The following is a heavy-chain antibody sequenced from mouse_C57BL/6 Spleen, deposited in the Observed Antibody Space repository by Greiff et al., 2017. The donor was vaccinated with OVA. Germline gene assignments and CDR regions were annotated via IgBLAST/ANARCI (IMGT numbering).Heavy chain of an antibody. CDR3: TRRILWAY. CDR1: GYTFTDYE. CDR2: IDPETGGT. D-gene: IGHD1-1*02. V-gene: IGHV1-15*01. J-gene: IGHJ3*01. Sequence: VQLVESGAELVRPGASVTLSCKASGYTFTDYEMHWVKQTPVHGLEWIGAIDPETGGTAYNQKFKGKAILTADKSSSTAYMELRSLTSEDSAVYYCTRRILWAYWGQGTLVTVSA.